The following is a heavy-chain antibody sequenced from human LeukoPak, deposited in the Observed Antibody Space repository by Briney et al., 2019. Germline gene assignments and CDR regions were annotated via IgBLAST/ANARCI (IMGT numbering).Heavy chain of an antibody. Sequence: ASVNVCCKASGYTFSSYYMHWVRQAPGQGHVWMGILNPSGGSTSYAQKFQGRVTMTRDTSTSTVYMELSSLRSEDTAVYYCARAGGYCSSTSCKWFDPWGQGTLVTVSS. J-gene: IGHJ5*02. CDR1: GYTFSSYY. CDR3: ARAGGYCSSTSCKWFDP. D-gene: IGHD2-2*01. CDR2: LNPSGGST. V-gene: IGHV1-46*01.